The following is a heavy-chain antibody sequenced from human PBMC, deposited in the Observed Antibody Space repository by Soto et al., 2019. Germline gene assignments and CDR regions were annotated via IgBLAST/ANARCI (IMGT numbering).Heavy chain of an antibody. J-gene: IGHJ4*02. D-gene: IGHD3-3*01. V-gene: IGHV3-15*07. CDR2: IKSKTDGGTT. CDR3: TTDWDFWSGSVR. Sequence: SVSNAWMNWVRKAPGKGLEWVGRIKSKTDGGTTDYAAPVKGRFTISRDDSKNTLYLQLNSLKTEDTAVYCCTTDWDFWSGSVRWGQGTLVTVSS. CDR1: SVSNAW.